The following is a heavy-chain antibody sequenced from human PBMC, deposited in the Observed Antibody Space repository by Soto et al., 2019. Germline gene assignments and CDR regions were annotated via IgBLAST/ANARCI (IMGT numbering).Heavy chain of an antibody. CDR3: ARGEVRLTVFDP. CDR2: TYYRSKWYN. CDR1: GDSVSSNSAA. J-gene: IGHJ5*02. D-gene: IGHD3-3*01. Sequence: SQTLSLTCVISGDSVSSNSAAWNWIRQSPSRGLEWLGRTYYRSKWYNDYAVSVKSRLTINPDTSKNQFSLQLNSVTPEDTAVYYCARGEVRLTVFDPWGQGTLVTVSS. V-gene: IGHV6-1*01.